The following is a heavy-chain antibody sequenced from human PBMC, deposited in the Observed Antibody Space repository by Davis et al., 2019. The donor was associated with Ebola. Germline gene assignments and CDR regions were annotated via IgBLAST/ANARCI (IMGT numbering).Heavy chain of an antibody. D-gene: IGHD3-10*01. CDR3: AKDGVAAASDY. V-gene: IGHV3-7*03. Sequence: PGGSLRLSCAASGFTSTRDWMTWLRQAPGKGLEWVANIRQDGGETYYVDSVKGRFTISRDNAKNSLFLQMNSLRPEDTAVYYCAKDGVAAASDYWGQGTLVTVSS. CDR1: GFTSTRDW. CDR2: IRQDGGET. J-gene: IGHJ4*02.